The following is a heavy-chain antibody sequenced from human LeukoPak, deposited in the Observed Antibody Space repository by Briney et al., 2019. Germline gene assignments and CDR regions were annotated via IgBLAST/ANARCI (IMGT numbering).Heavy chain of an antibody. CDR1: GGSITSYY. D-gene: IGHD3-22*01. V-gene: IGHV4-59*04. J-gene: IGHJ2*01. CDR3: ARRSGYHWYFDL. CDR2: IYYSGST. Sequence: PSETLSLTCSVSGGSITSYYWSWIRQPPGKGLEWIGYIYYSGSTYYNPSLKSRVTISVDTSKIQFSLKLSSVTAADTAVYYCARRSGYHWYFDLWGRGTLVTVSS.